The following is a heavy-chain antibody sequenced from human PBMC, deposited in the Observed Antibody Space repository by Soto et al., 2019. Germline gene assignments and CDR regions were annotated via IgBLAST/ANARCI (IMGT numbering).Heavy chain of an antibody. J-gene: IGHJ2*01. V-gene: IGHV3-30-3*01. CDR3: ARGYYDILTGPPRWYFDL. CDR2: ISYDGSNK. CDR1: GFTFSNYA. Sequence: QVQLVESGGGVVQPGRSLRLSCAASGFTFSNYAMHWVRQAPGKGLEWVAVISYDGSNKYYADSVKGRFTSSRDNTKDTLYLEMNDLRAGDTAVYYGARGYYDILTGPPRWYFDLWGRGTLVTVSS. D-gene: IGHD3-9*01.